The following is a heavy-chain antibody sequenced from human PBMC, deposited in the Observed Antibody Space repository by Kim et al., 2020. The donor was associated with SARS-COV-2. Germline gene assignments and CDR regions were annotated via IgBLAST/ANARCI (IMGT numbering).Heavy chain of an antibody. CDR2: ISGSGGST. V-gene: IGHV3-23*01. J-gene: IGHJ6*02. D-gene: IGHD2-2*02. CDR1: GFTFSSYA. CDR3: AKDLEADCSSTSCYIYYYYGMDV. Sequence: GGSLRLSCAASGFTFSSYAMSWVRQAPGKGLEWVSAISGSGGSTYYADSVKGRFTISRDNSKNTLYLQMNSLRAEDTAVYYCAKDLEADCSSTSCYIYYYYGMDVWGQGTTVTVSS.